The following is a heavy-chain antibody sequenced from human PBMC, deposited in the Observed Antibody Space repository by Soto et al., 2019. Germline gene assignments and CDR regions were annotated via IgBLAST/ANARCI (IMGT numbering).Heavy chain of an antibody. CDR1: GFTFKSHA. D-gene: IGHD6-19*01. Sequence: PGESLKISCSASGFTFKSHAMHWVRQAPGKGLEYVSSIHTGGETTFYADAVKGRFIVSRDNSNNTLDLQMTSLKYEDSGVYYCVKGRAKHCSGRTCGLWMDLWGQGTTVTVSS. V-gene: IGHV3-64D*06. CDR3: VKGRAKHCSGRTCGLWMDL. J-gene: IGHJ6*02. CDR2: IHTGGETT.